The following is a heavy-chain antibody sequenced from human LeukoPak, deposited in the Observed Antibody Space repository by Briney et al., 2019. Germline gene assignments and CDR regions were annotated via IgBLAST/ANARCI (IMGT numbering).Heavy chain of an antibody. CDR2: ISGSGGTT. Sequence: GGTLRLSCTASGFTFGDYAMSWFRQAPGKGLEWVSAISGSGGTTYYADSVKGRFTISRDNSKTTLYLQMNSLRAEDTAVYYCAKDLNYNSGLGGFDYWGQGTLVTVSS. CDR3: AKDLNYNSGLGGFDY. CDR1: GFTFGDYA. J-gene: IGHJ4*02. V-gene: IGHV3-23*01. D-gene: IGHD6-19*01.